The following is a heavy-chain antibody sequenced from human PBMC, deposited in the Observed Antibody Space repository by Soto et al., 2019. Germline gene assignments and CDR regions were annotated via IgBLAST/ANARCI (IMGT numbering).Heavy chain of an antibody. CDR3: AKDRLWGSSDRGAPDDFEV. J-gene: IGHJ3*01. CDR2: IYQSGST. CDR1: GGSISSRNW. D-gene: IGHD6-6*01. Sequence: SETLSLPCTVSGGSISSRNWWSWLRQSPTKGLEWIGEIYQSGSTNYNPSLESRVTISVDKSKNQFSLELTSLTAADTAVYYCAKDRLWGSSDRGAPDDFEVWGQGTMVTV. V-gene: IGHV4-4*02.